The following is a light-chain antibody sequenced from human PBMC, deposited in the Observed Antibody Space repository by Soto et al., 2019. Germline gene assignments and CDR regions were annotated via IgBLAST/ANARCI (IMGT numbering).Light chain of an antibody. CDR2: GAS. J-gene: IGKJ1*01. Sequence: EIVLTQSPGTLSLSPGERATLSCRASQSVTSNYLAWYQQKPGQAPRLLIFGASIRDTGIPDRFSGSGSGTDFNLTISRLEPEDFAVYYCQQYGSSPGKFGKGTKVEIK. V-gene: IGKV3-20*01. CDR3: QQYGSSPGK. CDR1: QSVTSNY.